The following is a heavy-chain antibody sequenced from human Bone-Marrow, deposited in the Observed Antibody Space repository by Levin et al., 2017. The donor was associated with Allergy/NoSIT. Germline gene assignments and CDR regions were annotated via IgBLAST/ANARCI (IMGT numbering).Heavy chain of an antibody. CDR1: GASLSDYY. D-gene: IGHD2-15*01. Sequence: PSETLSLTCAVYGASLSDYYWNWIRQPPGKGLEWIGEINQRGGTKYNPSLKSRVTMSEDTSKNQFSLKLNSVTAADTAVYYCAGGDIVVDVSAPDAFDMWGQGTMVTVSA. J-gene: IGHJ3*02. V-gene: IGHV4-34*01. CDR3: AGGDIVVDVSAPDAFDM. CDR2: INQRGGT.